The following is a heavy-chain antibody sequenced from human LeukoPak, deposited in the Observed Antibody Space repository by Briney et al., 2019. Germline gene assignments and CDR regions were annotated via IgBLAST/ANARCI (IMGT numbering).Heavy chain of an antibody. D-gene: IGHD3-3*01. CDR2: VSGSGGST. CDR1: GFTFSSYG. V-gene: IGHV3-23*01. Sequence: PGGTLRLSCAASGFTFSSYGLNWVRQAPGKGLEWVSAVSGSGGSTYYADSVKGRFTISRDNSKNTLYLQMNSLRAEDTAVYYCAKGGDDFWSGYYASYWGQGTLVTVSS. J-gene: IGHJ4*02. CDR3: AKGGDDFWSGYYASY.